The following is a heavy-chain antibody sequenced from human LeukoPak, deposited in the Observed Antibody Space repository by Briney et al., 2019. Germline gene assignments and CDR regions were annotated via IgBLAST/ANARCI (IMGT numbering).Heavy chain of an antibody. CDR1: GFTFSSYA. CDR2: ISYDGSNK. J-gene: IGHJ4*02. CDR3: ARDAHGVALRYFDWLQSISAGLFDY. V-gene: IGHV3-30-3*01. D-gene: IGHD3-9*01. Sequence: GGSLRLSCAASGFTFSSYAMHWVRQAPGKGLEWVAVISYDGSNKYYADSVKGRFTISRDNSKNTLYLQMNSLRAGDTAVYYCARDAHGVALRYFDWLQSISAGLFDYWGQGTLVTVSS.